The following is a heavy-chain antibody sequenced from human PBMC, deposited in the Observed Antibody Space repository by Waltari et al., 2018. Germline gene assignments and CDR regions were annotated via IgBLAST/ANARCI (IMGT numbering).Heavy chain of an antibody. V-gene: IGHV3-66*02. Sequence: EVQLVESGGGLVHPGGSLRLSCAASGFTVSKNHMSWVRQAPGRGLEWVSLMYDAGSTYYPDSVRGRVTIARDNSKNTVHLQMNSLRVEDTAIYYCARARDEETAMVYFDHWGQGTLVSVSS. CDR3: ARARDEETAMVYFDH. J-gene: IGHJ4*02. CDR1: GFTVSKNH. D-gene: IGHD5-18*01. CDR2: MYDAGST.